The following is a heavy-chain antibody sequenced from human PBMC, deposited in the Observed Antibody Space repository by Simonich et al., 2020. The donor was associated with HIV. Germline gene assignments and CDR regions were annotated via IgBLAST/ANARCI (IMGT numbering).Heavy chain of an antibody. J-gene: IGHJ1*01. CDR3: ARLTAGGLGEYFQH. D-gene: IGHD6-13*01. V-gene: IGHV4-34*01. CDR1: GGSFSGYY. Sequence: QVQLQQWGAGLLKPSETLSLTCAVYGGSFSGYYWSWIRQPPGKGLEWFGKINHSGIPNYNPPLKGRVTISVDTAKNQFSLKLSSVTAADTAVYYCARLTAGGLGEYFQHWGQGTLVTVSS. CDR2: INHSGIP.